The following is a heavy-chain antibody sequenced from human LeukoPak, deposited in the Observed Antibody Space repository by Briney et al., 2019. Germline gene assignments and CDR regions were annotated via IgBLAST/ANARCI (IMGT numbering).Heavy chain of an antibody. Sequence: PGGSLRLSCAAAGFTFSDYGMNWVRQAPGKGLEWVSGISGSGISTYYADSVKGRFTISRDNSKNTLYLQMNSLRAEDTAVYYCAKRSPIVGTWFDPWGQGTLVTVSS. CDR1: GFTFSDYG. V-gene: IGHV3-23*01. CDR2: ISGSGIST. D-gene: IGHD1-26*01. J-gene: IGHJ5*02. CDR3: AKRSPIVGTWFDP.